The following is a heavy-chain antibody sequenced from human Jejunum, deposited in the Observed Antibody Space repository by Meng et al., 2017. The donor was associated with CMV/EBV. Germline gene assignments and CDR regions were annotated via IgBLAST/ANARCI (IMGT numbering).Heavy chain of an antibody. V-gene: IGHV4-39*07. Sequence: QLQLEESGPGLVXXXXXLXLTXTVSGGSISSSTYHWGWIRQPPGKGLEWIGNFYYSGSTDYNPSLKSRVTISGDTSKNQFSLKLTSVTAADTAVYYCARTGISKISFPYWGQGTLVTVSS. J-gene: IGHJ4*02. CDR2: FYYSGST. CDR1: GGSISSSTYH. CDR3: ARTGISKISFPY. D-gene: IGHD2-15*01.